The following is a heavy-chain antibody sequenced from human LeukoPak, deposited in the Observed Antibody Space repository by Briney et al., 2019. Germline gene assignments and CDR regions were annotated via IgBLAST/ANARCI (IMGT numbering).Heavy chain of an antibody. Sequence: GGPLRLSCAASGFTFSSYAMHWVRQAPGKGLEWVAVISYDGSNKYYADSVKGRFTISRDNSKNTLYLQMNSLRAEDTAVYYCARDMVRGGASVYGMDVWGQGTTVTVSS. CDR1: GFTFSSYA. CDR2: ISYDGSNK. D-gene: IGHD3-10*01. CDR3: ARDMVRGGASVYGMDV. J-gene: IGHJ6*02. V-gene: IGHV3-30*04.